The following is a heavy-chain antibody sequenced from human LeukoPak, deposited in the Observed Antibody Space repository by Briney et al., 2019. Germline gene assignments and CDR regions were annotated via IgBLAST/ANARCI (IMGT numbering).Heavy chain of an antibody. CDR1: GGTFSVYV. J-gene: IGHJ4*02. CDR3: AREEAAAAGSTFDS. CDR2: IIPIFGTA. D-gene: IGHD6-13*01. V-gene: IGHV1-69*06. Sequence: SQRVSYRASGGTFSVYVTSGAGQAPRKGLEWMGGIIPIFGTANYAQKFQGRVTITADKSTSTAYMELSSLRSEDTAVYYCAREEAAAAGSTFDSWGQGTLVTVSS.